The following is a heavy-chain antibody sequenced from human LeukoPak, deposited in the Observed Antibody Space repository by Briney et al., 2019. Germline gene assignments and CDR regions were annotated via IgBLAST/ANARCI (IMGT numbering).Heavy chain of an antibody. CDR1: GGSFSGYY. J-gene: IGHJ3*02. D-gene: IGHD5/OR15-5a*01. V-gene: IGHV4-34*01. CDR2: INHSGST. Sequence: SETLSLTCAVYGGSFSGYYWSWIRQPPGKGLEWIGEINHSGSTNYNPSLKSRVTISVDTSKNQFSLKLSSVTAADTAVYYCARDQVYGGAFDIWGQGTMVTVSS. CDR3: ARDQVYGGAFDI.